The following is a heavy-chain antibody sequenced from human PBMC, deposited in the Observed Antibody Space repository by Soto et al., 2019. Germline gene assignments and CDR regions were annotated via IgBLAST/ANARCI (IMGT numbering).Heavy chain of an antibody. V-gene: IGHV4-30-2*01. D-gene: IGHD2-2*01. CDR3: ARVPDR. CDR2: IYHSGST. J-gene: IGHJ5*02. Sequence: KPSETLSLTCAVSGGSISSGGYSWSWIRQPPGKGLEWIGYIYHSGSTYYNPSLKSRVTISVDRSKNQSSLKLSSVTAADTAVYYCARVPDRWGQGTLVTVSS. CDR1: GGSISSGGYS.